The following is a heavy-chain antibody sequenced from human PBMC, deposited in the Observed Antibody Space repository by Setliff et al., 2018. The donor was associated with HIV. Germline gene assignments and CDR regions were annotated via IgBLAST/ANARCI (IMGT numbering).Heavy chain of an antibody. CDR2: IYYSGST. V-gene: IGHV4-39*02. D-gene: IGHD2-21*02. J-gene: IGHJ4*02. Sequence: PSETLSLTCTVSGGSIRSTSHYWGWIRQPPGKGLEWIGSIYYSGSTHYNPSLKSRVTVSKDTTKNQLSLRLSSVTAADTAIYFCAREGDGIDYWGQGILVTVSS. CDR1: GGSIRSTSHY. CDR3: AREGDGIDY.